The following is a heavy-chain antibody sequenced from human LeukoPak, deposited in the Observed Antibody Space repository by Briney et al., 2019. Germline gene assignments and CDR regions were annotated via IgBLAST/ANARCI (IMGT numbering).Heavy chain of an antibody. CDR2: INAGNGNT. V-gene: IGHV1-3*01. Sequence: ASVKVSCKASGYTFTSYAMHWVRQAPGQRLEWMGWINAGNGNTKYSQKFQGRVTITRDTSASTAYMELSSLRSEDTAVYYCATGVGVYYYYYYMDVWGKGTTVTVSS. J-gene: IGHJ6*03. D-gene: IGHD1-14*01. CDR3: ATGVGVYYYYYYMDV. CDR1: GYTFTSYA.